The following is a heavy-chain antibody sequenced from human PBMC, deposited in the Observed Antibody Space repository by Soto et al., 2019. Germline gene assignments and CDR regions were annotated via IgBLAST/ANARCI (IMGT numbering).Heavy chain of an antibody. Sequence: WGSLLLTCASSVLTFSSYWMHWVRQAPGKGLVWVSIMYTDASSATYADSVKGRFTISIDNSKNTLFLQIDSLRTEDTAVYYCVRGNSGYGNFDYWGEGTLVTV. J-gene: IGHJ4*02. D-gene: IGHD5-12*01. V-gene: IGHV3-74*01. CDR2: MYTDASSA. CDR1: VLTFSSYW. CDR3: VRGNSGYGNFDY.